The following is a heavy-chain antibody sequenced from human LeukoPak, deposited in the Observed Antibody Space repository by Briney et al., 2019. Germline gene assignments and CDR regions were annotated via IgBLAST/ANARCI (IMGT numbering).Heavy chain of an antibody. Sequence: GASVKVSCKASGYTFTSYGISWVRQAPGQGLEWMGWISAYNGNTNYAQKLQGRVTMTTDTSTSTAYMELRSLRSGDTAVYYCARDRYDFWSGYYPYYYYGMDVRGQGTTVTVSS. CDR3: ARDRYDFWSGYYPYYYYGMDV. CDR2: ISAYNGNT. V-gene: IGHV1-18*01. CDR1: GYTFTSYG. D-gene: IGHD3-3*01. J-gene: IGHJ6*02.